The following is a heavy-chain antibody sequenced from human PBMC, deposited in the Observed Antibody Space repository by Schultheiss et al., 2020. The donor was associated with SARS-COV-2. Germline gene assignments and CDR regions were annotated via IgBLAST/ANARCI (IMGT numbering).Heavy chain of an antibody. CDR3: ASQSPWVVQYSSSPQRFDP. CDR2: IIPILGIA. D-gene: IGHD6-6*01. Sequence: SVKVSCKASGGTFSSYAISWVRQAPGQGLEWMGRIIPILGIANYAQKFQGRVTITADKSTSPAYMELSSLRSEDTAVYYCASQSPWVVQYSSSPQRFDPWGQGTLVTVSS. CDR1: GGTFSSYA. V-gene: IGHV1-69*04. J-gene: IGHJ5*02.